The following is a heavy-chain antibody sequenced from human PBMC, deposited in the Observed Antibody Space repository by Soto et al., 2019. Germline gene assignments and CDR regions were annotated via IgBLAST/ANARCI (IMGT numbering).Heavy chain of an antibody. CDR3: ARVGDSGYGFDY. CDR1: GFTFSSYG. Sequence: GGSLRLSCAASGFTFSSYGMHWVRQAPDKGLEWVAVISYDGSNKYYADSVKGRFTISRDNSKNTLYLQMNSLRAEDTAVYYCARVGDSGYGFDYWGQGTLVTGSS. J-gene: IGHJ4*02. CDR2: ISYDGSNK. V-gene: IGHV3-30*03. D-gene: IGHD5-12*01.